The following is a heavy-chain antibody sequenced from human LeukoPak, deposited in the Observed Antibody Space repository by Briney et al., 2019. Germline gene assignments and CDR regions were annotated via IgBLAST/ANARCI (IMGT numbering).Heavy chain of an antibody. CDR3: AKDLLCSGTSCYGSGYFDS. D-gene: IGHD2-2*01. CDR1: GFXLSSYG. CDR2: ISYDGSNK. V-gene: IGHV3-30*18. J-gene: IGHJ4*02. Sequence: GGSLRLSCAASGFXLSSYGIHWVRQAPGKGLEWVAIISYDGSNKYYADSVKGRFTISRDNSKNTLYLQMNSLRPEDTAVYYCAKDLLCSGTSCYGSGYFDSWGQGTLVTVSS.